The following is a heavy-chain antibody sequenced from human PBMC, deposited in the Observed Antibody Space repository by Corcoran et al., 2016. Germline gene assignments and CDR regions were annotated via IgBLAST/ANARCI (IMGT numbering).Heavy chain of an antibody. CDR2: IYTSGST. Sequence: QVQLQESGPGLVKPSETLSLTCTVSGGSISSYYWSWIRQPAGKGLEWIGRIYTSGSTNYNPSLKSRVTMSVDTSKNQFSLKLSSGTAADTAVYYCARDGARGGDSSGYYYYWGQGTLVTVSS. CDR1: GGSISSYY. CDR3: ARDGARGGDSSGYYYY. J-gene: IGHJ4*02. D-gene: IGHD3-22*01. V-gene: IGHV4-4*07.